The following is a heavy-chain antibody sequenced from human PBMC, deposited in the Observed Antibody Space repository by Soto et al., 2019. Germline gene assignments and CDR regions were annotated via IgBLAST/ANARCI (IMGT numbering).Heavy chain of an antibody. J-gene: IGHJ4*02. V-gene: IGHV3-66*01. CDR3: ARERQGYDFDY. Sequence: EVQLVESGGGLVQPGGSLRLSCAASGFTVSSKYMSWVRQAPGKGLEWVSVIYSGGSTDYADSVKGRFTISRDNSKNTLYLQMNSLRAEDTAVYYCARERQGYDFDYWGQGTLVTVSS. CDR1: GFTVSSKY. CDR2: IYSGGST. D-gene: IGHD1-1*01.